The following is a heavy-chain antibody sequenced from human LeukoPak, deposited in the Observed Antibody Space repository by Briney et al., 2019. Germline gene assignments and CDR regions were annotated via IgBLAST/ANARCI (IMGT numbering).Heavy chain of an antibody. D-gene: IGHD6-19*01. Sequence: PGGSLRLSCAASGFTFSIHAMSWVRRAPGKGLEWVSGISESGSNTYYADSVKGRFTISRDNSKNTLYLQMNSLRAEDSALYHCVKDYRSGSYMGHFDYWGQGTLVTVSS. CDR1: GFTFSIHA. CDR3: VKDYRSGSYMGHFDY. J-gene: IGHJ4*02. V-gene: IGHV3-23*01. CDR2: ISESGSNT.